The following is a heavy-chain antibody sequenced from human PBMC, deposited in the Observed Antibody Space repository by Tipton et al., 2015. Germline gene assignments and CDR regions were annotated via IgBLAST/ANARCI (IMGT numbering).Heavy chain of an antibody. V-gene: IGHV4-39*07. Sequence: TLSLTCTVSGASISRGSVWGWIRQPPGKGLEWIVSLYYNDNIYYNPSLQSRVAMSADTSRNQFSLRLSSATAADTAVYYCARLTGDYYDSATYDPTYIDYWGQGILVSVSS. CDR3: ARLTGDYYDSATYDPTYIDY. CDR2: LYYNDNI. D-gene: IGHD3-22*01. CDR1: GASISRGSV. J-gene: IGHJ4*02.